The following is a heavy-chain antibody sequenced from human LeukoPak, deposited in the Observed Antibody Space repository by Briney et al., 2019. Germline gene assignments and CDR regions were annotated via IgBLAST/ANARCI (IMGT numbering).Heavy chain of an antibody. J-gene: IGHJ3*02. CDR1: GFTFDDYA. CDR3: ARDARIAAAALTDHDAFDI. Sequence: GRSLRLSCAASGFTFDDYAMHWVRQAPGKGLEWVSGISWNSGSIGYADPVRGRFTISRDNAKNSLCPQMNSLRAEDTAVYYCARDARIAAAALTDHDAFDIWGQGTMVTVSS. D-gene: IGHD6-13*01. V-gene: IGHV3-9*01. CDR2: ISWNSGSI.